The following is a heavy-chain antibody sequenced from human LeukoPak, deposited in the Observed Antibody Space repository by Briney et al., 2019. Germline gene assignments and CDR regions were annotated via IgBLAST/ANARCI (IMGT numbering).Heavy chain of an antibody. J-gene: IGHJ3*02. Sequence: ASVKVSCKASGYTFTGYYMHWVRQAPGQGLEWMGWINPNSGGTNYAQKFQGWVTMTRDTSISTAYMELSRLRSEDTAVYYCAREAPGTPDAFDIWGQGTMVTVSS. CDR3: AREAPGTPDAFDI. CDR1: GYTFTGYY. CDR2: INPNSGGT. V-gene: IGHV1-2*04. D-gene: IGHD1-14*01.